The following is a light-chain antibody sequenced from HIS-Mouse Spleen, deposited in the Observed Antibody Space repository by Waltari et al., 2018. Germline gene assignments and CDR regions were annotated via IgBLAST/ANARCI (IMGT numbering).Light chain of an antibody. Sequence: SYELTQPPSVSVSPGQTARNTCPGDALPKQYAYLYQQNPGQAPVLVIYKDSERPSGIPERFSGSSSGTTVTLTISGVQAEDEADYYCQSADSSGTGWVFGGGTKLTVL. V-gene: IGLV3-25*03. J-gene: IGLJ3*02. CDR2: KDS. CDR1: ALPKQY. CDR3: QSADSSGTGWV.